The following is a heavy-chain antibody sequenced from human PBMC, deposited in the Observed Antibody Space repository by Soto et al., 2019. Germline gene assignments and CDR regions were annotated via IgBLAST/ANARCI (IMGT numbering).Heavy chain of an antibody. D-gene: IGHD1-1*01. CDR2: INDDGSST. CDR3: TRGPRSTSTGTGAF. J-gene: IGHJ4*02. V-gene: IGHV3-74*01. Sequence: GGSLRLSCAASGFTFSMYWMHWVRQVPGKGPEWVSRINDDGSSTNYADSVKGRFTISRDNAKNTLYLQMNDLRAEDTAVYYCTRGPRSTSTGTGAFWGQGTLVTDS. CDR1: GFTFSMYW.